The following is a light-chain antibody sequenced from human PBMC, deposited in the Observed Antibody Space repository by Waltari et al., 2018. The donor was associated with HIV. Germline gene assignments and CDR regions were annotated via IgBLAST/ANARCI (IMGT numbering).Light chain of an antibody. CDR1: SGSIASNP. CDR2: EDD. J-gene: IGLJ3*02. V-gene: IGLV6-57*02. Sequence: NFMLTQPHSVSESPGKTVSISCTASSGSIASNPVKWYQQRPGGAPNTVIYEDDQRPSGVPDRFSGSIDTSSNSASLSISGVKTEDEADYYCQTYDSGKQWVFGGGTKLTVL. CDR3: QTYDSGKQWV.